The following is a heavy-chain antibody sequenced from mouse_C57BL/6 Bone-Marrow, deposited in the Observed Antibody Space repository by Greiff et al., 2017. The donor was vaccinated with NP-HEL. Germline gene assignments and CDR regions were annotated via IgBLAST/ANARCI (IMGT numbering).Heavy chain of an antibody. CDR3: TRRDYGSPVYAMDY. Sequence: QVQLKQSGAELVRPGASVTLSCKASGYTFTDYEMHWVKQTPVHGLEWIGAIDPETGGTAYNQKFKGKAILTADKSSSTAYMELRSLTSEDSAVYYCTRRDYGSPVYAMDYWGQGTSVTVSS. V-gene: IGHV1-15*01. D-gene: IGHD2-1*01. CDR2: IDPETGGT. CDR1: GYTFTDYE. J-gene: IGHJ4*01.